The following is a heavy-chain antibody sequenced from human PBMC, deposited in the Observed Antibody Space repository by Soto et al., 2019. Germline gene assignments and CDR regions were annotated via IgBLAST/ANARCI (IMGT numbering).Heavy chain of an antibody. V-gene: IGHV4-59*01. J-gene: IGHJ4*02. CDR1: GGSISSYY. CDR3: ARTPYCGGDCYLFDY. CDR2: IYYSGST. D-gene: IGHD2-21*02. Sequence: PSETLSLTCTVSGGSISSYYWSWIRQPPGKRLEWIGYIYYSGSTNYNPSLKSRVTISVDTSKNQFSLKLSSVTAADTAVYYCARTPYCGGDCYLFDYWGQGTLVTVSS.